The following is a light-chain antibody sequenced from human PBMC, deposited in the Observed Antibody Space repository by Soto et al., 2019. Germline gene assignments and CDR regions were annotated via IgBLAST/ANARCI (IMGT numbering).Light chain of an antibody. CDR3: QHYNGCQWT. J-gene: IGKJ1*01. V-gene: IGKV1-5*03. CDR1: QSVINW. CDR2: KAS. Sequence: DIQITQSPSTLSASVGYRVTITCRASQSVINWLAWYQQKPGKAPKILIYKASSLESGVPSRFSGSGSGTELTLTISSLRPDDFATYCFQHYNGCQWTFGQGTKV.